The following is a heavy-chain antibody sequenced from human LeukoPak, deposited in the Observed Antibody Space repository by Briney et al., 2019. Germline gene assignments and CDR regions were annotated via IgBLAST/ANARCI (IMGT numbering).Heavy chain of an antibody. D-gene: IGHD1-26*01. V-gene: IGHV1-18*01. J-gene: IGHJ4*02. CDR3: ARDLRKVGAPVDY. CDR1: GGTFSSYA. CDR2: ISAYNGNT. Sequence: ASVKVSCKASGGTFSSYAISWVRQAPGQGLEWMGWISAYNGNTNYAQKLQGRVTMTTDTSTSTAYMELRSLRSDDTAVYYCARDLRKVGAPVDYWGQGTLVTVSS.